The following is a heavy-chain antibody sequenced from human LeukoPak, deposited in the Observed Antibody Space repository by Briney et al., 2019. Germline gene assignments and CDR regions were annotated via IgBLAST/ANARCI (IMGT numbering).Heavy chain of an antibody. V-gene: IGHV3-30*02. CDR3: ARQYSSEFDY. Sequence: GGSLRLSCAASGFTFSRFGMHWVRQAPGKGLEWVALIRYDGSVKYYADSVRGRFTISRDNSKNTFYLQMDSLRTDHTAVYYCARQYSSEFDYWGQGTLVTVSS. D-gene: IGHD6-19*01. CDR2: IRYDGSVK. J-gene: IGHJ4*02. CDR1: GFTFSRFG.